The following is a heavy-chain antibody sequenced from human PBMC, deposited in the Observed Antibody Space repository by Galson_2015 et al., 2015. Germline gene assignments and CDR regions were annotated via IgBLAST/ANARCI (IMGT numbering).Heavy chain of an antibody. CDR1: GGTFSSYA. V-gene: IGHV1-69*04. D-gene: IGHD3-10*01. CDR3: AGGGSGSYYRPDPPGFYY. J-gene: IGHJ4*02. CDR2: IIPMLGVT. Sequence: SVKVSCKASGGTFSSYAISWVRQAPGQGLEWMGRIIPMLGVTNYAQKFQGRVRIIADKSSNTAYMELSSLRSEDTAVYFCAGGGSGSYYRPDPPGFYYWGQGTLVTVSS.